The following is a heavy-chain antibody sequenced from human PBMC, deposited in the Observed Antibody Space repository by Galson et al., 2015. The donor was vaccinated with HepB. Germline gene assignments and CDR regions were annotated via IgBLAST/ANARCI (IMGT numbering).Heavy chain of an antibody. Sequence: SLRLSCAASGFTFSNAWMSWVRQAPGKGLEWVGRIKSKTDGGTTDYVAPVQGRFTISRENAKNSLYLQMNSLRAEDTAVYYCARGGITMTVVVHDAFDIWGQGTMVTVSS. J-gene: IGHJ3*02. CDR3: ARGGITMTVVVHDAFDI. CDR1: GFTFSNAW. V-gene: IGHV3-15*01. D-gene: IGHD3-22*01. CDR2: IKSKTDGGTT.